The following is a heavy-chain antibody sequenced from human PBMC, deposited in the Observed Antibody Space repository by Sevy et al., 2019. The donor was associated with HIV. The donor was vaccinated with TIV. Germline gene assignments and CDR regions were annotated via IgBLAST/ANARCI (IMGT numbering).Heavy chain of an antibody. CDR2: ISGTRQTI. CDR3: ARVPLYDDPWYCDH. D-gene: IGHD2-15*01. Sequence: GGSLRLSCGAAGFSFSTYSLNWVRQAPGKGLEWISYISGTRQTIYYADSVKGRFTISRDNAKNALYLQMNSLGAEDTAIYYCARVPLYDDPWYCDHWGQGSLVTVSS. CDR1: GFSFSTYS. J-gene: IGHJ4*02. V-gene: IGHV3-48*01.